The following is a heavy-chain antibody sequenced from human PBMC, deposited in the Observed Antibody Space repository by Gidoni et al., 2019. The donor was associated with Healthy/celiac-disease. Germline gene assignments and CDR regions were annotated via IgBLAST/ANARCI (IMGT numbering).Heavy chain of an antibody. Sequence: QVQLQQWGAGLLKPSETLSLTCAVYGGSFSGYYRSWIRQPPGKGLEWIGEINHSGSTNYNPSLKSRVTISVDTSKNQFSLKLSSVTAADTAVYYCARLNWNRLYWYFDLWGRGTLVTVSS. D-gene: IGHD1-20*01. CDR3: ARLNWNRLYWYFDL. CDR1: GGSFSGYY. CDR2: INHSGST. J-gene: IGHJ2*01. V-gene: IGHV4-34*01.